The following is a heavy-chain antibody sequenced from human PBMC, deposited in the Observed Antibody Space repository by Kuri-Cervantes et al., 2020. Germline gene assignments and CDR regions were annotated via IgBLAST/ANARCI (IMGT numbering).Heavy chain of an antibody. J-gene: IGHJ4*02. CDR1: GYTLTELS. D-gene: IGHD6-13*01. CDR2: INPSGGST. Sequence: ASVKVSCKVSGYTLTELSMHWVRQAPGQGLEWVGIINPSGGSTSYAQKFQGRVTMTRDTSTSTVYMELSSLRSEDTAVYYCARSWAAAGTFVFDYWGQGTLVTVSS. CDR3: ARSWAAAGTFVFDY. V-gene: IGHV1-46*01.